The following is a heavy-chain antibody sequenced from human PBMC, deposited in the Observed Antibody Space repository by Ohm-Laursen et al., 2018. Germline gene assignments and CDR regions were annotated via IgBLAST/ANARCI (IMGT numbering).Heavy chain of an antibody. CDR3: ARAHWHKFEY. Sequence: SLRLSCAAFGFTFDDYAMHWVRQAPGKELEWLLDISSSGQTINYAASVKGRFTVSRDNAKNSLYLQMTSLTVDDTAVYYCARAHWHKFEYWGQGTLVTVSS. V-gene: IGHV3-11*01. CDR1: GFTFDDYA. J-gene: IGHJ4*02. D-gene: IGHD1/OR15-1a*01. CDR2: ISSSGQTI.